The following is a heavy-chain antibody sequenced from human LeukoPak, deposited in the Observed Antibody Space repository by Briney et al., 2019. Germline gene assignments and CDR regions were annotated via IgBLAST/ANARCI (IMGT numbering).Heavy chain of an antibody. J-gene: IGHJ5*02. D-gene: IGHD1/OR15-1a*01. Sequence: GGSLRLSCAASGFTFSSYGMHWVRQAPGKGLEWVAVISYDGSNKYYADSVKGRFTISRDNSKNTLYLQMNSLRAEDTALYYCAKNMAQPEGGDGNWFDPWGQGTLVTVSS. CDR2: ISYDGSNK. V-gene: IGHV3-30*18. CDR1: GFTFSSYG. CDR3: AKNMAQPEGGDGNWFDP.